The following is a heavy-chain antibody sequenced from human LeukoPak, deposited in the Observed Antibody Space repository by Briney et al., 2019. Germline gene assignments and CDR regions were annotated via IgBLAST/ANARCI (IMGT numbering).Heavy chain of an antibody. V-gene: IGHV1-8*01. J-gene: IGHJ4*02. CDR2: MNPNSGNT. Sequence: ASVKVSCKASGYIFTSYDINWVRQATGQGLEWMGWMNPNSGNTGYAQKFQGRVTMTRNTSISTAYMELSSLRSEDTAVYYCARGVLGLDYGDYIRDYWGQGTLVTVSS. CDR1: GYIFTSYD. CDR3: ARGVLGLDYGDYIRDY. D-gene: IGHD4-17*01.